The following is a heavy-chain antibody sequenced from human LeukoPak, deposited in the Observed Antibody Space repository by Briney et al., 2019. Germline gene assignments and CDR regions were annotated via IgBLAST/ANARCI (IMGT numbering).Heavy chain of an antibody. Sequence: SETLSLTCTVSGGSISSGDYYWSWIRQPPGKGLEWVVYIYYSGSTYYNPSLKSRVTISVDTSKNQFSLKLSSVTAADTAVYYCARGGYYDFWSGLNYYYYMDVWGKGTTVTVSS. CDR1: GGSISSGDYY. V-gene: IGHV4-30-4*08. CDR3: ARGGYYDFWSGLNYYYYMDV. J-gene: IGHJ6*03. D-gene: IGHD3-3*01. CDR2: IYYSGST.